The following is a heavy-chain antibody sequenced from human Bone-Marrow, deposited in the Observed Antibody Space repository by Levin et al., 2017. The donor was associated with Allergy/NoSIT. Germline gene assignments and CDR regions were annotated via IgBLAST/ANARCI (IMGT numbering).Heavy chain of an antibody. Sequence: SVKVSCKSSGGTFSTYTLNWVRQAPGQGLEWMGEIIPMFRTTKYAQKFQGRVTITADESTSTAYMELFSLTSDDTAVYYCAQGDCSGGSCSSRWTTWFDPWGQGTLVTV. V-gene: IGHV1-69*13. CDR3: AQGDCSGGSCSSRWTTWFDP. D-gene: IGHD2-15*01. CDR2: IIPMFRTT. J-gene: IGHJ5*02. CDR1: GGTFSTYT.